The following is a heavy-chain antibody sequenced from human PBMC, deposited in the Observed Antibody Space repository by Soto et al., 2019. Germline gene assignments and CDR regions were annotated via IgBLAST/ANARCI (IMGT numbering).Heavy chain of an antibody. D-gene: IGHD3-22*01. CDR2: IILPIGTP. Sequence: QVRLVQSGAEVKKTESSVKVSCEASGTTFSIFAIGWVQQAPGQGLEWMGGIILPIGTPNYAQKFQGRVTISADESMTTVYMELRGLRSGDTAVYYCVRGPDYEGYFDYWGQGTLVIVSS. J-gene: IGHJ4*02. CDR1: GTTFSIFA. CDR3: VRGPDYEGYFDY. V-gene: IGHV1-69*12.